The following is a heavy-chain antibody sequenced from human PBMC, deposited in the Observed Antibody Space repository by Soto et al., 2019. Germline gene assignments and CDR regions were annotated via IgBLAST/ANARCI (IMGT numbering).Heavy chain of an antibody. Sequence: WASVKVSCKASGGTFSSYAISWVRQAPGQGLEWMGGIIPIFGTANYAQKFQGRVTITADESTSTAYMELSSLRSEDTAVYYCARADYGSGSYLGDYWGQGTPVTVSS. CDR2: IIPIFGTA. D-gene: IGHD3-10*01. CDR1: GGTFSSYA. V-gene: IGHV1-69*13. J-gene: IGHJ4*02. CDR3: ARADYGSGSYLGDY.